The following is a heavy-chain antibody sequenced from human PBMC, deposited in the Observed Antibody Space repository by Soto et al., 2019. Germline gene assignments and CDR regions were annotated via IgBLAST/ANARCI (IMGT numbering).Heavy chain of an antibody. J-gene: IGHJ4*02. CDR3: ARSRYFDWLLYDDFDY. Sequence: PGGCLTPSCAVSGLSFSSYSMNWVSQAPGKGLEWVSYISSSSSTIYYADSVKGRFTISRDNAKNSLYLQMNSLRAEDTAVYYCARSRYFDWLLYDDFDYWGQGTLVTVSS. V-gene: IGHV3-48*01. D-gene: IGHD3-9*01. CDR2: ISSSSSTI. CDR1: GLSFSSYS.